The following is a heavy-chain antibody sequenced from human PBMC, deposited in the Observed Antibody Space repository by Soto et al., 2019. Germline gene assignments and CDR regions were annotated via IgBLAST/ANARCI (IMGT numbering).Heavy chain of an antibody. V-gene: IGHV3-33*01. CDR2: VWNDGINK. J-gene: IGHJ5*01. CDR1: GFIFSAYG. D-gene: IGHD1-26*01. Sequence: GGSLRLSCAASGFIFSAYGIHWVRQAPGKGLEWVAIVWNDGINKYYADSVKGRFTISRDNFKNTVGLQMNSLRVEDTAVYYCARLAYSNFLGGLDSWGPGTLVTVSS. CDR3: ARLAYSNFLGGLDS.